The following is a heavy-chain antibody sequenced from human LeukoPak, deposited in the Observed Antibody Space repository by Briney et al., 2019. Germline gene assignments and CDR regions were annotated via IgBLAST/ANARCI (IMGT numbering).Heavy chain of an antibody. J-gene: IGHJ5*02. D-gene: IGHD3-3*01. V-gene: IGHV4-34*01. CDR1: GGSFSGYY. CDR3: ARVTGRFLVWFDP. CDR2: INHSGST. Sequence: PSETLSLTCAVCGGSFSGYYWSWIRQPPGKGLEWIGEINHSGSTNYNPSLKSRVTISVDTSKNQFSLKLSSVTAADTAVYYCARVTGRFLVWFDPWGQGTLVTVSS.